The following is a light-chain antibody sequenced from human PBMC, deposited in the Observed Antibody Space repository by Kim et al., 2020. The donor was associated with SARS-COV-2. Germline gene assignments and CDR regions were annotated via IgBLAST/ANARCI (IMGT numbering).Light chain of an antibody. V-gene: IGKV3-20*01. Sequence: ENVLTQSPGTLSLSPGERATLSCRASQSVSSNFLAWYQQKAGQAPRLVIYSASSRASGIPDRFSRSGSGTDFTLTISTLEPEDFAVYYCQQYATSPETFGQGTKVDIK. CDR1: QSVSSNF. CDR3: QQYATSPET. J-gene: IGKJ1*01. CDR2: SAS.